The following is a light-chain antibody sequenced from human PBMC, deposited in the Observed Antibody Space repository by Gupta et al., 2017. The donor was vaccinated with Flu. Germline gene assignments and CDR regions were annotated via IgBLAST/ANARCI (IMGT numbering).Light chain of an antibody. Sequence: QSVLPQPPSVSGAPGQRVTISCTGSSSNIVARYGVHWYQQLPGAVPKLLIDSTTNRPSGVPDRFSASKSGTSASLAIXGXQAEDEXDYYCQSYDNSLSVLVFGGGTNVTVL. CDR2: STT. CDR1: SSNIVARYG. J-gene: IGLJ3*02. V-gene: IGLV1-40*01. CDR3: QSYDNSLSVLV.